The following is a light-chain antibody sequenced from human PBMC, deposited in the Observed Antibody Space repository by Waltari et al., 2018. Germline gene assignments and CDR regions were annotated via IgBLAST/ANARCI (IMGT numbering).Light chain of an antibody. CDR1: QNIYIW. Sequence: DIQMTQSPSTLSASVGDRVTISCRASQNIYIWLAWYQQKPGKAPKLLIYKASTLDTGVPSRFSGSGSGTEFTLTISNLQPDDFANYYCQQYQTYSRAFGQGTRLEIK. V-gene: IGKV1-5*03. CDR3: QQYQTYSRA. J-gene: IGKJ2*01. CDR2: KAS.